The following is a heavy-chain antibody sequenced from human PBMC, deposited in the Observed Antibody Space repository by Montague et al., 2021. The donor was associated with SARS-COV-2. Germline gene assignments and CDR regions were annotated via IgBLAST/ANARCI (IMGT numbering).Heavy chain of an antibody. D-gene: IGHD4-11*01. CDR3: ARGADYYSDYRGTLRF. V-gene: IGHV4-34*01. J-gene: IGHJ4*02. Sequence: SETLSLTCTVHGGSFRGNFRSWICQSPGKGLEWIGEINHSGSTNYNPSLKSRVTISADTSQNQFSLKVSSVTASDTAVYYCARGADYYSDYRGTLRFWGQGTMVTVSS. CDR2: INHSGST. CDR1: GGSFRGNF.